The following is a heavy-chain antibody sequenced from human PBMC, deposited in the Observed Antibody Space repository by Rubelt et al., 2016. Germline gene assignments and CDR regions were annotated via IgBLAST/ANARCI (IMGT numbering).Heavy chain of an antibody. V-gene: IGHV1-18*01. D-gene: IGHD3-10*01. CDR2: LSSYNGNT. J-gene: IGHJ4*02. CDR1: GYTFTSYG. CDR3: ARDPLPVRGVIMTPTH. Sequence: QVQLVQSGAEVKKPGASVKVSCKASGYTFTSYGLSWVRQAPGQGLEWIGWLSSYNGNTNYAQKLQGRVTRTTDISTSTAYMERRSLRSDDTAVYYCARDPLPVRGVIMTPTHWGQGTLVTVSS.